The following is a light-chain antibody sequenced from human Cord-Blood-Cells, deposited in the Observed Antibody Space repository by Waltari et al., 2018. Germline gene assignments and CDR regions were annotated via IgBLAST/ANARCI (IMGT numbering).Light chain of an antibody. J-gene: IGLJ2*01. CDR1: SSDVGGFNQ. V-gene: IGLV2-8*01. CDR3: SSYAGSNKVV. Sequence: QSPLTQPPSASGSPGQSVTIPSTETSSDVGGFNQVSWYQQPPGKAPKLMIYEVSKRPSGVPDRFSGSKSGNTASLTVSGLQAEDEADYYCSSYAGSNKVVFGGGTKLTVL. CDR2: EVS.